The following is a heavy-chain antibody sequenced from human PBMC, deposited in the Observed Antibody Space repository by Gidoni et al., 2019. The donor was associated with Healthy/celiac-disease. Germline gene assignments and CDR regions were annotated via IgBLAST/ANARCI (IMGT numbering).Heavy chain of an antibody. J-gene: IGHJ6*02. D-gene: IGHD3-10*01. CDR3: ARETGGTMVRGVIGPYGMDV. V-gene: IGHV1-18*01. Sequence: QVQLVQSGAEVKKPGASVKVSCKASGYTFTSYGISWVRQAPGQGLEWMGWISAYNGNTNYAQKLQGRVTMTTDTSTSTAYMELRSLRSDDTAVYYCARETGGTMVRGVIGPYGMDVWGQGTTVTVSS. CDR1: GYTFTSYG. CDR2: ISAYNGNT.